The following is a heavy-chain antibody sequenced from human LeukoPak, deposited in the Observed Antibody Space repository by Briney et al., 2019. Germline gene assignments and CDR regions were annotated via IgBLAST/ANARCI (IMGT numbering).Heavy chain of an antibody. D-gene: IGHD5-18*01. CDR3: ARQLWLRGAAYNWFDP. Sequence: PSETLSLTCAVYGGSFSGYYWCWIRQPPGKGLEWIGEINHSGSTTYNPSLKSRVTISVDTSKNQFSLKLSSVTAADTAVYYCARQLWLRGAAYNWFDPWGQGTLVTVSS. J-gene: IGHJ5*02. CDR2: INHSGST. CDR1: GGSFSGYY. V-gene: IGHV4-34*01.